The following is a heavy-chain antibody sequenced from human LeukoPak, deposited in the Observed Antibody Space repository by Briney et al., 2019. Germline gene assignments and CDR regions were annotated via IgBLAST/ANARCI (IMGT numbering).Heavy chain of an antibody. CDR1: GFTFSSYS. D-gene: IGHD6-13*01. CDR2: ISSSSSYI. V-gene: IGHV3-21*01. J-gene: IGHJ4*02. Sequence: GGSLRLSCAASGFTFSSYSMNWVRQAQGKGLEWVSSISSSSSYIYYADSVKGRFTISRDNAKNSLYLQMNSLRAEDTAVYYCARSVGIAADFDYWGQGTLVTVSS. CDR3: ARSVGIAADFDY.